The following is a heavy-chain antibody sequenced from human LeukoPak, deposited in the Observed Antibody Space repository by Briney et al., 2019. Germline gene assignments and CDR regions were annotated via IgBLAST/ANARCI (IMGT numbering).Heavy chain of an antibody. J-gene: IGHJ4*02. D-gene: IGHD1-26*01. CDR1: GGSISSSSYY. CDR3: ARDSGSANDY. CDR2: IYYSGST. V-gene: IGHV4-39*02. Sequence: SETLSLTCIVSGGSISSSSYYWGWIRQPPGKGLEWIGTIYYSGSTYYNPSLKSRVTISLDTSKNQFSLRLSSVTAADTAVYYCARDSGSANDYWGQGTLVTVSS.